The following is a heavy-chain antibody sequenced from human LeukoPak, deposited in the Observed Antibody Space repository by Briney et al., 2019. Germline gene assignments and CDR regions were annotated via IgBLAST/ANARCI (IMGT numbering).Heavy chain of an antibody. D-gene: IGHD6-13*01. CDR2: ISYDGNNK. V-gene: IGHV3-30*18. J-gene: IGHJ2*01. Sequence: GGSLRLSCAASGFTFSNYGMYWVRQAPGNGLEWVAVISYDGNNKYCVDSVKGRFTISRDNSKNTLYLQMNSLRADDTAVYYCAKNWQQLVLRLGYFDLWGRGTLVTVSS. CDR3: AKNWQQLVLRLGYFDL. CDR1: GFTFSNYG.